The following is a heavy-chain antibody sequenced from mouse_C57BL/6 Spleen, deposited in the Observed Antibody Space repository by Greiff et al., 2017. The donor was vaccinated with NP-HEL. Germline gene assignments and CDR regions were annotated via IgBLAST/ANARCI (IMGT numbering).Heavy chain of an antibody. CDR3: ARWGGNYGGFAY. D-gene: IGHD2-1*01. J-gene: IGHJ3*01. V-gene: IGHV1-64*01. CDR2: IHPNSGST. CDR1: GYTFTSYW. Sequence: VQLQQPGAELVKPGASVKLSCKASGYTFTSYWMHWVKQRPGQGLEWIGMIHPNSGSTNYNEKFKSKATLTVDKSSSTAYMQLSSLTSEDSAVYYCARWGGNYGGFAYWGQGTLVTVSA.